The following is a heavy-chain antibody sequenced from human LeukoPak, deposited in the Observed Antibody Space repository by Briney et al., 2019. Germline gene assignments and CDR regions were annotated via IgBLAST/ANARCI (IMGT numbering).Heavy chain of an antibody. V-gene: IGHV1-46*01. CDR2: INPSGGST. J-gene: IGHJ6*02. D-gene: IGHD6-13*01. CDR1: GYTFTSYY. Sequence: GASAKVSCKASGYTFTSYYMRWVRQAPGQGLEWMGIINPSGGSTSYAQKFQGRVTMTRDTSTSTVYMELSSLRSEDTAVYYCARVKQQLDHYYYYGMDVWGQGTTVTVSS. CDR3: ARVKQQLDHYYYYGMDV.